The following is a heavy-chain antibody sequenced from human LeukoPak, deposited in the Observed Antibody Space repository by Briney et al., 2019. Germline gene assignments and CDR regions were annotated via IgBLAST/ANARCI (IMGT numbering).Heavy chain of an antibody. Sequence: SVKVSCKASGGTFSSYAISWVRQAPGQGLEWMGGIIPIFGTANYTQKFQGRVTITADESTSTAYMELSSLRSEDTAVYYCARVWANPPRAYCGGDCYSSPLFYWGQGTLVTVSS. V-gene: IGHV1-69*13. CDR1: GGTFSSYA. CDR3: ARVWANPPRAYCGGDCYSSPLFY. J-gene: IGHJ4*02. D-gene: IGHD2-21*02. CDR2: IIPIFGTA.